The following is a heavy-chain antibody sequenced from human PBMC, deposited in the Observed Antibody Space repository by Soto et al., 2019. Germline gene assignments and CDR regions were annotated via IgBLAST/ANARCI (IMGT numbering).Heavy chain of an antibody. CDR2: ISGSGGST. Sequence: EVQLLESGGGLVQPGGSLRLSCAASGFTFSSYAMSWVRQAPGKGLEWVSAISGSGGSTYYADSVKGRFTISRDNSKNTLYLQMNRLIAEDTAVYYCAKEGDSAARPFRRGRLPNGMDVWGQGTTVTVSS. D-gene: IGHD6-6*01. CDR3: AKEGDSAARPFRRGRLPNGMDV. CDR1: GFTFSSYA. V-gene: IGHV3-23*01. J-gene: IGHJ6*02.